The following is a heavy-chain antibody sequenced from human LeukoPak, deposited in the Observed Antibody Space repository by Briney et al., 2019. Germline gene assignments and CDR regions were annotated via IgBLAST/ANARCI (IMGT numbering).Heavy chain of an antibody. J-gene: IGHJ4*02. CDR2: IYRSGST. D-gene: IGHD3-22*01. CDR3: ARRKGDDSSGYYYGRRIFDY. Sequence: SETLSLTCTVSGGSISSGSYFWNWIRQPAGKGLEWIGRIYRSGSTYYNPSLKSRVTISIDTSKNQFSLKLSSVTAADTAVYYCARRKGDDSSGYYYGRRIFDYWGQGTLVTVSS. V-gene: IGHV4-61*02. CDR1: GGSISSGSYF.